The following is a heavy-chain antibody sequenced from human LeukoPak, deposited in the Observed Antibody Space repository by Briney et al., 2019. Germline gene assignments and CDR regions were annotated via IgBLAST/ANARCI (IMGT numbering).Heavy chain of an antibody. CDR2: INADNGNT. Sequence: GASLKVSCKASGYTFTNFAIHWGRLAPGQSLEWMGWINADNGNTKYFQKFQGRVTFSRDTSANIAYMELSSLGSEDTAVYYCARVISDCADINCFKGYFDYWGQGTPVTVSS. J-gene: IGHJ4*01. CDR3: ARVISDCADINCFKGYFDY. D-gene: IGHD5/OR15-5a*01. V-gene: IGHV1-3*01. CDR1: GYTFTNFA.